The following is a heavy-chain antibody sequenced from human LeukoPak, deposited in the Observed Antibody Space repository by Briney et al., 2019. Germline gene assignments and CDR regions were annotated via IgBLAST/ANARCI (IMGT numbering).Heavy chain of an antibody. V-gene: IGHV3-30-3*01. D-gene: IGHD5-12*01. Sequence: GGSLRLSCAASGFTFSSYAMHWVRQAPGKGLEWVAVISYDGSNKYYADSVKGRFTISRDNSENTLYLQMNSLRAEDTAVYYCAKREGYPSYHFDYWGQGTLVTVSS. CDR2: ISYDGSNK. J-gene: IGHJ4*02. CDR1: GFTFSSYA. CDR3: AKREGYPSYHFDY.